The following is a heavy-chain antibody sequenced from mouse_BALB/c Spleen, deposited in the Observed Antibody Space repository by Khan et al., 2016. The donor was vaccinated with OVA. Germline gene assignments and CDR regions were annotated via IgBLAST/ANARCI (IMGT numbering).Heavy chain of an antibody. J-gene: IGHJ2*01. CDR3: SRQPGYYGSRSYFDY. D-gene: IGHD1-1*01. CDR2: ISSGGSYT. Sequence: EVELVESGGDSVKPGGSLKLSCAASGFTFSSYGMSWVRRTPDKRLEWVATISSGGSYTYYPDSVKGRFTISRDNAKHTLYLKMSSLKSEDTAMYYCSRQPGYYGSRSYFDYWGQGTTLTVSS. V-gene: IGHV5-6*01. CDR1: GFTFSSYG.